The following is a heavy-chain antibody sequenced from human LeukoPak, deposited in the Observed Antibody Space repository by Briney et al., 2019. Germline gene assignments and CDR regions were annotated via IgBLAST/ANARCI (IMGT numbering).Heavy chain of an antibody. D-gene: IGHD1-1*01. V-gene: IGHV1-18*01. CDR3: ARAGSYSYMDV. CDR1: GYTLTSSG. Sequence: ASVKVSCKASGYTLTSSGISWVRQAPGQGLEWMGWIDAYNGNTNYAQKLQGRVTMTTDTSTTTAYMELRSLRLDDTAVYYCARAGSYSYMDVWGKGTTVTVSS. CDR2: IDAYNGNT. J-gene: IGHJ6*03.